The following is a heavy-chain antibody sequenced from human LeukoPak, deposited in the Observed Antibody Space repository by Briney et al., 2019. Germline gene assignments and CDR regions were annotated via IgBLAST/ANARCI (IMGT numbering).Heavy chain of an antibody. V-gene: IGHV4-59*08. D-gene: IGHD6-6*01. CDR1: GASLTHYF. CDR2: ISDSGRT. J-gene: IGHJ4*02. CDR3: ATTVGSSSFHYLDH. Sequence: KPSETLSLTCTVSGASLTHYFWHWVRQPPGKGLQWVGYISDSGRTNFNPSLKSRLTISSDTSNNHFSLTLTSVTAADTAVYYCATTVGSSSFHYLDHWGQGALVTVSS.